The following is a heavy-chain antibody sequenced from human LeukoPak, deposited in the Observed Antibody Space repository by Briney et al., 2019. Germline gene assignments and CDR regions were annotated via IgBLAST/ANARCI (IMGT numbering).Heavy chain of an antibody. CDR1: GSSITTYTH. J-gene: IGHJ5*02. D-gene: IGHD3-10*01. CDR2: IHHTGNT. Sequence: PSETLSLTCTVSGSSITTYTHWGWIRQSPGKGLEWIASIHHTGNTYYNPSLESRVTMSVDTSKNQFSLKLSSVTAADTAVYYCAREAIGYGSALNWFDPWGQGTLVTVSS. CDR3: AREAIGYGSALNWFDP. V-gene: IGHV4-38-2*02.